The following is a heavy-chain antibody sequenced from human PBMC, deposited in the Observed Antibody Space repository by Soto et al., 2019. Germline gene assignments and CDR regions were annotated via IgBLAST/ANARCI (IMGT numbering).Heavy chain of an antibody. CDR2: ISAHNGNT. CDR3: ARGRYGDY. V-gene: IGHV1-18*01. Sequence: QVHLVQSGAEVKKPGASVKVSCNGSGYTFTSYGITWVRQAPGQGLEWMGWISAHNGNTDYAQKLQGTVTVTRDTSTSTAYMELRSLRSDVTAVYYCARGRYGDYWGQGALVTVSS. J-gene: IGHJ4*02. CDR1: GYTFTSYG. D-gene: IGHD1-1*01.